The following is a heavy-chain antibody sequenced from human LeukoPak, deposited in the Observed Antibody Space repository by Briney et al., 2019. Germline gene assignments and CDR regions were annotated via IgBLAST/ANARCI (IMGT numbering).Heavy chain of an antibody. Sequence: GGSLRLSCAASGFTFSDSYMSWIRQAPGKGLEWVSYISYSSSYTNYADSVKGRFTISRDNPKKSLYLQMNSLRAEDTAVYYCARDGDSSGYYINFDYWGQGTLVTVSS. V-gene: IGHV3-11*06. CDR2: ISYSSSYT. CDR1: GFTFSDSY. D-gene: IGHD3-22*01. J-gene: IGHJ4*02. CDR3: ARDGDSSGYYINFDY.